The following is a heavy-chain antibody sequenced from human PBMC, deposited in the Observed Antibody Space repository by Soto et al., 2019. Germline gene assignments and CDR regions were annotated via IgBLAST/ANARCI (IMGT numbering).Heavy chain of an antibody. D-gene: IGHD2-8*01. CDR1: GFSLSTGGMC. Sequence: SGPTLVNPTQTLTLTCTFSGFSLSTGGMCVNWIRQPPGKALEWLALIDWDDDEYYNTSLKTRLTISKDTSKKQVVLTMTNMDPVDTATYYCARTFNGFPDYWGQGTLVTVS. CDR3: ARTFNGFPDY. CDR2: IDWDDDE. V-gene: IGHV2-70*01. J-gene: IGHJ4*02.